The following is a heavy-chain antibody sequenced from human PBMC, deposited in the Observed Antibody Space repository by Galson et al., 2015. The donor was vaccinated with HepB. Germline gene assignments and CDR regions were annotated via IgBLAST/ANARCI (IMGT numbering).Heavy chain of an antibody. J-gene: IGHJ3*02. V-gene: IGHV3-74*01. Sequence: SLRLSCAASGFTFSSYWMHWVRQAPGKGLVWVSRINSDGSSTSYADSVKGRFTISRDNAKNTLYLQMNSLRAEDTAVYYCARTYCGGDCPDAFDIWGQGTMVTVSS. CDR1: GFTFSSYW. CDR3: ARTYCGGDCPDAFDI. CDR2: INSDGSST. D-gene: IGHD2-21*02.